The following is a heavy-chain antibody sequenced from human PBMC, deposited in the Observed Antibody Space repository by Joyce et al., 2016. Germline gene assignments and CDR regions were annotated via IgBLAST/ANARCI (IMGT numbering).Heavy chain of an antibody. CDR1: GFIFSSKE. CDR3: ASPSGAV. CDR2: IRRSGDLI. J-gene: IGHJ4*02. D-gene: IGHD6-19*01. V-gene: IGHV3-48*03. Sequence: EVQLVESGGGLVQPGGSLILSCAASGFIFSSKEMNWVRQAPGKGLEWIAYIRRSGDLIHYADSVRGRFTISRDNAGSSLYLQMESRRAEDTAMYYCASPSGAVWGQGSLVTVSS.